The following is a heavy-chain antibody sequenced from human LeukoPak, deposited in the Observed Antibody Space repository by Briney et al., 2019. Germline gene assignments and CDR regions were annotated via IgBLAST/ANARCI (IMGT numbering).Heavy chain of an antibody. Sequence: GGSLRLSCATSGFNFSTFDMSWVRQAPGKGLEWVSSISGSGGTTYYADSVRGRFPVSRDNSKNTLYLHMNSLRAEDTAVYYCARGGDYGDYGAYWGQGTLVTVSS. D-gene: IGHD4-17*01. CDR3: ARGGDYGDYGAY. CDR1: GFNFSTFD. CDR2: ISGSGGTT. J-gene: IGHJ4*02. V-gene: IGHV3-23*01.